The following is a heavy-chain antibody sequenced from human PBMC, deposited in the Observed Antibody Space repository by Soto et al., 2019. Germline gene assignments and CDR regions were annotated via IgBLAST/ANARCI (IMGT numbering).Heavy chain of an antibody. CDR2: IYYSGST. V-gene: IGHV4-30-4*01. CDR1: GGSINSGDYY. D-gene: IGHD3-22*01. Sequence: SESMSLTSTFSGGSINSGDYYCSWIRHSPGKGLEWIGYIYYSGSTYYNPSLKSRVTISVDTSKNQLSLKLTSVIAADMAVYYCARTYDSSWLNWFDPWGQGTLVTVSS. J-gene: IGHJ5*02. CDR3: ARTYDSSWLNWFDP.